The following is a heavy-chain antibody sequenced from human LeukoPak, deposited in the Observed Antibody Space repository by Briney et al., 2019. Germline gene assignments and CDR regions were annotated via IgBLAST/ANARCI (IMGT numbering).Heavy chain of an antibody. J-gene: IGHJ4*02. D-gene: IGHD6-13*01. V-gene: IGHV3-7*03. CDR3: ATSAAAAGTE. CDR1: GFTFNYYW. CDR2: INEDGSVK. Sequence: GGSLRLSCAASGFTFNYYWMSWVRQAPGKGLDWVANINEDGSVKHYVDSVKGRFTISRDNAKNSVYLHMNSLRAEDTAVYYCATSAAAAGTEWGQGTLVTVSS.